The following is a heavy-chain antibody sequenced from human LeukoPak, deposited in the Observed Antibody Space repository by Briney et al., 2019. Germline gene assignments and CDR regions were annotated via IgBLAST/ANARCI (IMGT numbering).Heavy chain of an antibody. V-gene: IGHV4-39*01. CDR3: ARRRELLRDGVDY. D-gene: IGHD1-26*01. J-gene: IGHJ4*02. CDR1: GGSISSSSYY. CDR2: IYYSGST. Sequence: SETLSLTCTVSGGSISSSSYYWGWIRQPPGKGLEWIGSIYYSGSTYYNPSLKSRVTISVDTSENQFSLKLSSVTAADTAVYYCARRRELLRDGVDYWGQGTLVTVSS.